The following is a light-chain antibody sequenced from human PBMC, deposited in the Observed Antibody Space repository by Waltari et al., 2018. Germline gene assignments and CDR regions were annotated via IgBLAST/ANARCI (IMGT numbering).Light chain of an antibody. CDR2: GAS. Sequence: EIVMPQSPATLSVSPGERATLSCRASQSVSGNLAWYQQQTGQAPRLLIYGASTRDTGIPARFSGSGSGTEFTLTISSLQSEDFAVYYCQQYNNWPRTFGGGTKVEIK. CDR1: QSVSGN. V-gene: IGKV3-15*01. J-gene: IGKJ4*01. CDR3: QQYNNWPRT.